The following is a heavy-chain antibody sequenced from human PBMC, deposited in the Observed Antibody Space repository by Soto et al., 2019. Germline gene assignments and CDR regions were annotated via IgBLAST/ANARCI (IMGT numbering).Heavy chain of an antibody. CDR1: GVTFSSYE. D-gene: IGHD2-21*02. CDR3: ASEAYCGGDCYSDAFDI. J-gene: IGHJ3*02. CDR2: ISSSGSTI. Sequence: EVQLVESGGGLVQPGGSLRLSCAASGVTFSSYEMNWVRQAPGKGLEWGSYISSSGSTIYYADSVKGRFTISRDNAKNSLYLQMNRLRAEDTAVYYCASEAYCGGDCYSDAFDIWGQGTMVTVSS. V-gene: IGHV3-48*03.